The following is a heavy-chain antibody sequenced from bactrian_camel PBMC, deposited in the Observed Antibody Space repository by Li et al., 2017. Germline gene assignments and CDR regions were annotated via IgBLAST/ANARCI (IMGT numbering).Heavy chain of an antibody. CDR1: GRTYSKWC. J-gene: IGHJ4*01. V-gene: IGHV3S57*01. CDR2: IDSSGST. D-gene: IGHD2*01. CDR3: AADRWPAGSFPRCDFAHWGPGTQVTV. Sequence: HVQLVESGGGSVQAGGSLRLSCAASGRTYSKWCMGWFRQVPGKEREGIATIDSSGSTAYADSVKGRFTISKDSSKDTLYLQMNSLKPEDTAMYYCAADRWPAGSFPRCDFAHWGPGTQVTVWGQETQVTVS.